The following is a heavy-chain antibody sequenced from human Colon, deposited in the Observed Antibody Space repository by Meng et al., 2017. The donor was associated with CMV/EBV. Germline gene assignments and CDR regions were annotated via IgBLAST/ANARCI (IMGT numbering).Heavy chain of an antibody. J-gene: IGHJ4*02. Sequence: QVQLQESGPRLVKPSDPLSLSCTASGGSISSPSYYWAWVRQPPGKGLEWIGSIYYTGGTFYSPSLKSRVTISIDTSKNHFSLKLNSVTAADTAMYYCTRETGGSSLAYWGQGILVTVSS. D-gene: IGHD6-13*01. CDR1: GGSISSPSYY. CDR2: IYYTGGT. CDR3: TRETGGSSLAY. V-gene: IGHV4-39*02.